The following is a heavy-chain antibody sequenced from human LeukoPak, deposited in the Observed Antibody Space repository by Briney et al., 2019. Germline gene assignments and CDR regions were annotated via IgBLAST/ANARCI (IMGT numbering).Heavy chain of an antibody. J-gene: IGHJ4*02. Sequence: GGSLRLSCAASGFTFTSYWMSWVRQVSGKGLEWVANIKQDGSEKYYVDSVKGRFTISRDNAKNSLYLQMNSLRAEDTAVYYCARDRGLNYFDYWGQGTLVTVSS. CDR2: IKQDGSEK. V-gene: IGHV3-7*01. CDR3: ARDRGLNYFDY. D-gene: IGHD2-8*01. CDR1: GFTFTSYW.